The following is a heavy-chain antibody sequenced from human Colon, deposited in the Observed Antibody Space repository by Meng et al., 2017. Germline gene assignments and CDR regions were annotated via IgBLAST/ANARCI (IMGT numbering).Heavy chain of an antibody. CDR2: ISYDGSNT. V-gene: IGHV3-30*01. CDR3: AREFRSSGYAGTFDI. CDR1: GYDLTLYS. D-gene: IGHD3-22*01. Sequence: GESLKISCAVSGYDLTLYSMHWVRQAPGKGLEWVAVISYDGSNTYYAESVKGRFTISRDNSKNTLHLQMNSLRIEDTAVYYCAREFRSSGYAGTFDIWGQGTMVTVSS. J-gene: IGHJ3*02.